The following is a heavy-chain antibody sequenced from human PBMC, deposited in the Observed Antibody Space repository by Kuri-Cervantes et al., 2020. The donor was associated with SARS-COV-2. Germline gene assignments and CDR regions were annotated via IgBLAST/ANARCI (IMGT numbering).Heavy chain of an antibody. J-gene: IGHJ5*02. Sequence: GESLKISCAASGFTFSSYGMHWVRQAPGKGLEWVAFIRYDGNDKFYGDSVKGRFTISRDNSKNTLYLQMNSLRAEDTAVYYCAGYCSSTSCYFGRYNWLDPWGQGTLVTVSS. D-gene: IGHD2-2*01. CDR2: IRYDGNDK. CDR1: GFTFSSYG. V-gene: IGHV3-30*02. CDR3: AGYCSSTSCYFGRYNWLDP.